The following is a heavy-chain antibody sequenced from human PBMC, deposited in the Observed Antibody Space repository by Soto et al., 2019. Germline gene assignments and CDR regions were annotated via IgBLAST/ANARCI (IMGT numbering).Heavy chain of an antibody. CDR3: ARIRGYWYGLDV. V-gene: IGHV3-23*01. CDR1: GFPLSNYG. Sequence: EVQLLDSGGGLVQPGGSLRLSCAASGFPLSNYGMTWVRQATGKGLEWVSAITGTGGNTYYVDSVKGRFTISRDNSKNMLYLQMKSLRVEDTAVYYCARIRGYWYGLDVWGQGTTVTFSS. J-gene: IGHJ6*02. CDR2: ITGTGGNT.